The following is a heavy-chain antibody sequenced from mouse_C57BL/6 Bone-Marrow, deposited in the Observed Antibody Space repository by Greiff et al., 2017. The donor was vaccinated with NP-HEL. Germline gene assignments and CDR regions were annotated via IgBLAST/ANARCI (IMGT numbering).Heavy chain of an antibody. CDR2: IYPRSGTT. CDR1: GYTFTSYG. CDR3: ASHYGSSWGFDY. V-gene: IGHV1-81*01. D-gene: IGHD1-1*01. Sequence: VQVVESGAELARPGASVKLSCKASGYTFTSYGISWVKQRTGQGLEWIGEIYPRSGTTYYTEKFKGKATLTADKSSSTEYMELRRLTSEDTAVYFCASHYGSSWGFDYWGQGTLVTVSA. J-gene: IGHJ3*01.